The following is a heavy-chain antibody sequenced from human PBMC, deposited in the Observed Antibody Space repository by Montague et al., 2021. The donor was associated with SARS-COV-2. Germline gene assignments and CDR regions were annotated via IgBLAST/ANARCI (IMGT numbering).Heavy chain of an antibody. CDR3: ARDEYNRYWYKY. Sequence: SETLSLTCTVSGGSIANSHKYWGWVRQPPGKGLEWIGSVLYTGTPYDHPSLTARVTISLDTSKNQFSLKLSSVTAADTAVYYCARDEYNRYWYKYWGQGALVTVSS. V-gene: IGHV4-39*07. J-gene: IGHJ4*02. CDR1: GGSIANSHKY. CDR2: VLYTGTP. D-gene: IGHD2-8*02.